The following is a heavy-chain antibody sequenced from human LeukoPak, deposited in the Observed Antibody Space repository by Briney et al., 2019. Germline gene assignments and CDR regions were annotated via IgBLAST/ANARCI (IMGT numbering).Heavy chain of an antibody. CDR1: GFTFSSYW. Sequence: GGSLRLSCAASGFTFSSYWMSWVRQAPGKGLEWMANIKQDGSEKYYVDSVKGRFTISRDNAKNSLYLQMNSLRAEDTAVYYCAREGSGPAGYFDYWGQGTLVTVSS. J-gene: IGHJ4*02. CDR2: IKQDGSEK. CDR3: AREGSGPAGYFDY. V-gene: IGHV3-7*01. D-gene: IGHD3-10*01.